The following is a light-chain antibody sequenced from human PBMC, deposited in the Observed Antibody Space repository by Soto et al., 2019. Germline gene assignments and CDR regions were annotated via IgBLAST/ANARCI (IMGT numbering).Light chain of an antibody. CDR3: QQYGSSPT. V-gene: IGKV3-20*01. CDR1: QSVSSNY. J-gene: IGKJ4*01. Sequence: IVLTQSPGTLSLSPGERATLSCRAGQSVSSNYLAWYQQKPGQAPRLLIYAASSRATGIPDRFSGSGSGTDFTLTIDGLEPEDFAVYYCQQYGSSPTFGGGTKVDIK. CDR2: AAS.